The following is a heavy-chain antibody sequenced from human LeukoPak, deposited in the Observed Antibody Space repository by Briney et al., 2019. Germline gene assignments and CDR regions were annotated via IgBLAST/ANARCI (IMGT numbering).Heavy chain of an antibody. CDR2: ISSSGSTI. CDR3: ARDYSSSSRAFDI. CDR1: GFTFSDYY. J-gene: IGHJ3*02. D-gene: IGHD6-6*01. V-gene: IGHV3-11*04. Sequence: GGSLRLSCAASGFTFSDYYMSWIRQAPGKGLEWVSYISSSGSTISYADSVKGRFTISRDNAKNSLYLQMNSLRAEDTAVYYCARDYSSSSRAFDIWGQGTLVTVSS.